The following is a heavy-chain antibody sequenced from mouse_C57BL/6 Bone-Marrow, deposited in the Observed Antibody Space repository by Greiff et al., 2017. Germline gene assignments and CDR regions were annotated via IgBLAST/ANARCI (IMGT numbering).Heavy chain of an antibody. CDR1: GYTFTSYW. Sequence: QVQLQQPGAELVKPGASVKLSCKASGYTFTSYWMHWVMQRPGQGLEWIGMIHPNSGSTNYNDKFKSQSTLTVDKSSSTAYMQLSSLTAEDSAVYYCANYYGSSYWFAYGGKGTLVTVSA. D-gene: IGHD1-1*01. V-gene: IGHV1-64*01. CDR3: ANYYGSSYWFAY. J-gene: IGHJ3*01. CDR2: IHPNSGST.